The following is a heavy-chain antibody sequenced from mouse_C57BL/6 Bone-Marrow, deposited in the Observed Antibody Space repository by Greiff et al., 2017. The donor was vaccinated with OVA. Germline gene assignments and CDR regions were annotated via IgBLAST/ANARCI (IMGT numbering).Heavy chain of an antibody. D-gene: IGHD3-2*02. CDR3: ARQIRRTCWFDY. J-gene: IGHJ2*01. V-gene: IGHV1-64*01. CDR2: IHPSSGST. CDR1: GYTFTSYW. Sequence: QVQLQQSGAELVKPGASVKLSCKASGYTFTSYWMHWVKQRPGQGLEWIGLIHPSSGSTNYNEKFKGKATLTVDKSSSTAYMQLSSLTSEDAAVYYCARQIRRTCWFDYWGQGTTLTVSS.